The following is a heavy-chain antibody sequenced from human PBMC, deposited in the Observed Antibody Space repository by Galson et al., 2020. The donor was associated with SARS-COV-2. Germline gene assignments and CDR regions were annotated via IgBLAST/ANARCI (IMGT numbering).Heavy chain of an antibody. J-gene: IGHJ3*02. V-gene: IGHV4-30-4*01. CDR2: IYYSGST. Sequence: ETSETLSLTCTVSGGSISSGDYYWSCIRQPPGKGLEWIGYIYYSGSTYYNPSLKSRVTISVDTSKNQFSLKLSSVTAADTAVYYCGGTPVGDAFEIWGQGTMVTVSS. D-gene: IGHD3-16*01. CDR1: GGSISSGDYY. CDR3: GGTPVGDAFEI.